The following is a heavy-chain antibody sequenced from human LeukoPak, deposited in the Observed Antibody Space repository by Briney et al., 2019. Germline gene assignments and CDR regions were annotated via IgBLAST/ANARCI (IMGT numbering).Heavy chain of an antibody. D-gene: IGHD3-16*01. Sequence: GRSLRLSSAASGFSFSTYAMSWVRQAPGKGLEWVSAISAGGSTPSYADSAKGRFTISRDNFNNTLYLQVSSLRAEDTATYYCATYDGAYWGQGTLVTVSS. V-gene: IGHV3-23*01. CDR3: ATYDGAY. CDR2: ISAGGSTP. CDR1: GFSFSTYA. J-gene: IGHJ4*02.